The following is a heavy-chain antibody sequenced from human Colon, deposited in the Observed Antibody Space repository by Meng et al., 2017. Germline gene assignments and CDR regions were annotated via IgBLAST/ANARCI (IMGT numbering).Heavy chain of an antibody. CDR1: GFAFDNYA. J-gene: IGHJ4*02. CDR3: AREGSSVGKSYFDN. V-gene: IGHV3-23*01. D-gene: IGHD1-26*01. Sequence: EVQLLESGGVLVQPGGSLRLSCTASGFAFDNYAMTWVRQAPRRGLEWVSDISAGSTYKAYADSAKGRFTISRDNSKNTLYLQMNNLTVEDTAVYYCAREGSSVGKSYFDNWGQGTLVTVSS. CDR2: ISAGSTYK.